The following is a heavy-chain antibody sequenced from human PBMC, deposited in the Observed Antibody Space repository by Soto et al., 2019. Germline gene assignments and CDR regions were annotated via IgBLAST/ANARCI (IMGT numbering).Heavy chain of an antibody. CDR1: GYTFTSYG. CDR3: ARGARYCSSTSCWTHNWFDP. J-gene: IGHJ5*02. Sequence: SVKVSCKASGYTFTSYGISWVRQAPGQGLEWMGRISPNLGITNYAQKFQGRVTITADTSTSTAYMELSSLRSEDTAVYYCARGARYCSSTSCWTHNWFDPWGQGTLVTVSS. V-gene: IGHV1-69*04. CDR2: ISPNLGIT. D-gene: IGHD2-2*01.